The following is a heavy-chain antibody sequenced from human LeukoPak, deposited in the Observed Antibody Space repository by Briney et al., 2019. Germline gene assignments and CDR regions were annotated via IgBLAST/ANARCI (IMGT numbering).Heavy chain of an antibody. CDR1: GFTFSNLW. CDR3: VGGSGWLGDS. Sequence: SGGSLRLSCVVSGFTFSNLWMTWVRQAPGRELEWVANIKQDGSDIYYMDSVKGQFTISRDNAKNSLYLQMNSLRAEDTAMYYCVGGSGWLGDSWGQGTLVTVSS. CDR2: IKQDGSDI. J-gene: IGHJ4*02. D-gene: IGHD6-19*01. V-gene: IGHV3-7*03.